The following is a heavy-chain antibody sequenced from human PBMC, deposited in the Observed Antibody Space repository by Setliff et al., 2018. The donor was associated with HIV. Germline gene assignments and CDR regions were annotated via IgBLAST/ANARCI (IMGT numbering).Heavy chain of an antibody. Sequence: SETLSLTCNVSGGSISSGIQYWGWVRQSPGKGLEWIGTISYSGNAYYNPSLKSRATISVDKSKNQFSLNLRSVTAADTAVYYCARDTYDSRGYFFGYWGQGTLVTVSS. J-gene: IGHJ4*02. CDR2: ISYSGNA. D-gene: IGHD3-22*01. CDR1: GGSISSGIQY. CDR3: ARDTYDSRGYFFGY. V-gene: IGHV4-39*07.